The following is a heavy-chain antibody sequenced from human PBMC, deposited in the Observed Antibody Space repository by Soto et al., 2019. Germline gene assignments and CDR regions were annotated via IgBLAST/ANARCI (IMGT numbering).Heavy chain of an antibody. CDR1: GYTFITYG. J-gene: IGHJ6*02. CDR2: ISSYNGNT. CDR3: ARDRPTSSIRARDYYYAMDV. Sequence: QVQLVQSGAEVKKPGASVKVSCKASGYTFITYGISWVRQAPGQGLEWMGWISSYNGNTNYAQKLQGRVTMTTDTATTTAYTERRSLGADDPAVYYCARDRPTSSIRARDYYYAMDVWGQGTTVTVSS. V-gene: IGHV1-18*01. D-gene: IGHD6-6*01.